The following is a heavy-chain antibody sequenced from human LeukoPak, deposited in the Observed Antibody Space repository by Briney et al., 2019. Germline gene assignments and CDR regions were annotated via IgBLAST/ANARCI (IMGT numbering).Heavy chain of an antibody. V-gene: IGHV1-18*01. D-gene: IGHD3-10*01. CDR3: ARVSPVVRLRGAFDI. CDR2: ISAYNGNT. J-gene: IGHJ3*02. Sequence: WASVKVSCKASGYTFTSYGISWVRQAPGQGLEWMGWISAYNGNTNYAQKLQGRVTMTTDTSTSTAYMELRSLRSDDTAVYYCARVSPVVRLRGAFDIWGQGTMVTVSS. CDR1: GYTFTSYG.